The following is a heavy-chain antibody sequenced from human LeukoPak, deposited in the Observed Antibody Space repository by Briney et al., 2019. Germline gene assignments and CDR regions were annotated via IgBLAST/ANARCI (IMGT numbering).Heavy chain of an antibody. CDR1: GGSISSGSCY. Sequence: SETLSLTCTVSGGSISSGSCYWSWIRQPAGKGLEWIGHIYTSGSTNYNPSLKSRVTISVDTSKNQFSLKLTSVTAADTAVYYCARTTEGGYTYGYFYYYYMDVWGKGTTVTISS. J-gene: IGHJ6*03. CDR2: IYTSGST. CDR3: ARTTEGGYTYGYFYYYYMDV. D-gene: IGHD5-18*01. V-gene: IGHV4-61*09.